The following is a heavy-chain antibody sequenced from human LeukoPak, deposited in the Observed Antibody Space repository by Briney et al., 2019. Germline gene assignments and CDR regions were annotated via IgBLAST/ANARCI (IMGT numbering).Heavy chain of an antibody. CDR1: GFTFNSYS. Sequence: GGSLRLSCAASGFTFNSYSMIWVRQAPGKGLEWVSYISSSSDIMYYADSVKGRFTISRDNAKDSLFLQMNSLRDEDTAVYYCARCKRPFRYYYDTSGYYHPYDYWGQGTTVTVSS. CDR3: ARCKRPFRYYYDTSGYYHPYDY. V-gene: IGHV3-48*02. D-gene: IGHD3-22*01. J-gene: IGHJ4*03. CDR2: ISSSSDIM.